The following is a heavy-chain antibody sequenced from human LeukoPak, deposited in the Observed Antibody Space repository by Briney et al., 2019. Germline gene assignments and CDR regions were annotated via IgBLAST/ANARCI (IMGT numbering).Heavy chain of an antibody. V-gene: IGHV3-23*01. J-gene: IGHJ4*02. CDR2: ISFNGRNT. CDR3: ARVYCSGNSCYGPFDY. D-gene: IGHD2-15*01. CDR1: GFNFADSA. Sequence: PGGSLRLSCAASGFNFADSAMSWVRQTPRKGLEWVSLISFNGRNTYYGDSVKGRFTISRDNSKDTVYLQMNSLRAEDTAVYYCARVYCSGNSCYGPFDYWGQGVLVTVSS.